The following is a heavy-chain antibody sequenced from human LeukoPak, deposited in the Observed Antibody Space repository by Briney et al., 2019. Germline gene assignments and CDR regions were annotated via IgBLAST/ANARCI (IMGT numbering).Heavy chain of an antibody. CDR2: IYTSGST. J-gene: IGHJ6*03. CDR1: GGSISSYY. CDR3: ARETSQKGAHYMDV. V-gene: IGHV4-4*07. Sequence: PSETLSLTCTVSGGSISSYYWSWIRQPAGKGLEWTGRIYTSGSTNYNPSLKSRVTMSVDTSKNQFSLKLSSVTAADTAVYYCARETSQKGAHYMDVWGKGTTVTISS. D-gene: IGHD3-16*01.